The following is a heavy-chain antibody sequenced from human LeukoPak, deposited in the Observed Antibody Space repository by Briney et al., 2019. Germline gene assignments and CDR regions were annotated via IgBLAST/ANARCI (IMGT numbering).Heavy chain of an antibody. CDR1: GGSISSYY. D-gene: IGHD4-17*01. CDR2: IYYSGST. J-gene: IGHJ4*02. V-gene: IGHV4-59*12. Sequence: SETLSLTCTVSGGSISSYYWSWIRQPPGKGLEWIGYIYYSGSTNYNPSLKSRVTISVDTSKNQFSLKLSSVTAADTAVYYCARDDNGDYPFYWGQGTLVTVSS. CDR3: ARDDNGDYPFY.